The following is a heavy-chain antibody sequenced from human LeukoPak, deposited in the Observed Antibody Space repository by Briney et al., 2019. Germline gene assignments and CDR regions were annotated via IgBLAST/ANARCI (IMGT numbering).Heavy chain of an antibody. CDR3: AKENPNDSSGYVFDY. CDR1: GFTFSDYY. J-gene: IGHJ4*02. D-gene: IGHD3-22*01. Sequence: GGSLRLSCAASGFTFSDYYMSWIRQAPGKGLEWVSYISSSGSTIYYADSVKGRFTVSRDNSKNTLYLQMNSLRAEDTAVYYCAKENPNDSSGYVFDYWGQGTLVTVSS. V-gene: IGHV3-11*01. CDR2: ISSSGSTI.